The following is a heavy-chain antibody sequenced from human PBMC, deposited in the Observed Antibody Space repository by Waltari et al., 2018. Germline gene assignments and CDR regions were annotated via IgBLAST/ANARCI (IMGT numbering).Heavy chain of an antibody. V-gene: IGHV4-34*01. D-gene: IGHD2-15*01. Sequence: QVHLQQWGAGLLQPSETLSLTCAVYGGSFSGYYWSWIRQSPGKGLEWIGEINHSGSTNYNPSLKSRVTISVDTSKNQFSLKLSSVTAADTAVYYCARGLPVVVAATPPAFDIWGQGTMVTVSS. CDR3: ARGLPVVVAATPPAFDI. J-gene: IGHJ3*02. CDR2: INHSGST. CDR1: GGSFSGYY.